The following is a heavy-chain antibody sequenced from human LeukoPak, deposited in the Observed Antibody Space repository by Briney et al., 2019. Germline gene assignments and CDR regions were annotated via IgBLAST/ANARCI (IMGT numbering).Heavy chain of an antibody. CDR1: GGSISSGGYY. Sequence: SETLSLTCTVSGGSISSGGYYWSWIRQHPGKGLEWIGGIYYSGSTYYNPSLKSRVTISVDTSKNQFSLKLSSVTAADTAVYYCARRRMATIKSFDYWGQGTLVTVSS. J-gene: IGHJ4*02. CDR2: IYYSGST. D-gene: IGHD5-24*01. V-gene: IGHV4-39*01. CDR3: ARRRMATIKSFDY.